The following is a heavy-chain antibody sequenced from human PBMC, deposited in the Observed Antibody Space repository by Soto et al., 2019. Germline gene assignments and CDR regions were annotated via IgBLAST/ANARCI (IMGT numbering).Heavy chain of an antibody. CDR1: GFTFSNVC. D-gene: IGHD6-6*01. CDR3: TTGRRQLLYYYYGMDV. V-gene: IGHV3-15*01. J-gene: IGHJ6*02. CDR2: INSKTDGGTT. Sequence: GGSLRLSCAASGFTFSNVCMSWVRQAPGKGLEWVGRINSKTDGGTTDYAAPVKGRFTISRDDSKNTLYLQMNSLKTEDTAVYYCTTGRRQLLYYYYGMDVWGQGTTVTVSS.